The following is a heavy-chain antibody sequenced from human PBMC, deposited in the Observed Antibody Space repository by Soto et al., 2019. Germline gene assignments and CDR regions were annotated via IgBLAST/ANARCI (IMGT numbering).Heavy chain of an antibody. Sequence: TLCYKTSGGRFIAYGGARMRPKPGKGLEWMGTIYPGDSDTRYSPSFQGQVTISADKSISTAYLQWSSLKASDTAMYYCARRSRYAVGVYGMDVWGQGTTVPVFS. V-gene: IGHV5-51*01. CDR1: GGRFIAYG. D-gene: IGHD2-2*01. CDR3: ARRSRYAVGVYGMDV. J-gene: IGHJ6*02. CDR2: IYPGDSDT.